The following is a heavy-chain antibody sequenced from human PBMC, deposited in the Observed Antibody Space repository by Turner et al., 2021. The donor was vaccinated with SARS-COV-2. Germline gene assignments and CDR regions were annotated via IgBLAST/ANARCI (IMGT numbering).Heavy chain of an antibody. D-gene: IGHD3-22*01. V-gene: IGHV1-69*06. J-gene: IGHJ4*02. CDR1: GGTFSSYA. CDR2: IIPIFGTA. CDR3: ARVCSYDSSGYYYDY. Sequence: QVQLVQSGAEVKKPGSSVKVSCKASGGTFSSYAISWVRPAHGQGLEWMRGIIPIFGTANFAQKIQGRVTMTADKSTSTAYMELSSLRSEDTAVYYCARVCSYDSSGYYYDYWGQGTLVTVSS.